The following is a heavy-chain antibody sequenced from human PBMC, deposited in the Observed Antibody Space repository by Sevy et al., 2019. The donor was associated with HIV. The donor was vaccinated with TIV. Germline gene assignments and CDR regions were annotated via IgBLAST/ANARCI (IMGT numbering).Heavy chain of an antibody. CDR2: ISSDGSSL. D-gene: IGHD1-1*01. J-gene: IGHJ4*02. Sequence: GGSLRLSCAASGFSFSSNWMQWVRQAPGKGLVWVSRISSDGSSLSYADSVKGRFTISRDNAENTVYLQMNSLRAEDTAVYYCASGGTFFRYWGQGTLVTVSS. CDR3: ASGGTFFRY. V-gene: IGHV3-74*01. CDR1: GFSFSSNW.